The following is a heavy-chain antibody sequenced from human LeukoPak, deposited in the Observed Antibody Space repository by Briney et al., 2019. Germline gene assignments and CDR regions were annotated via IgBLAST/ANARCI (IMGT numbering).Heavy chain of an antibody. Sequence: SETLSLTCTVSGGSISSSSYYWGWIRQPPGKGLEWIGSIYYSGSTYYNPSLKSRVTISVDTSKNQFSLKLSSVTAADTAVYYCARDQRGGYYDYWGQGTLVTVSS. D-gene: IGHD3-22*01. CDR3: ARDQRGGYYDY. CDR1: GGSISSSSYY. CDR2: IYYSGST. V-gene: IGHV4-39*07. J-gene: IGHJ4*02.